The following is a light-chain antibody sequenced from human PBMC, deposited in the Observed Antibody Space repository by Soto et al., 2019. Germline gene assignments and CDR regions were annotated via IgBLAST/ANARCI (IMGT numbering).Light chain of an antibody. V-gene: IGKV1-6*01. CDR2: AAS. Sequence: AIQMTQSPSSLSASVGDRVSITCRASQDIRHDLGWYQQKPGKAPKLLIYAASSLHSGVPSRFSGSGSVTDFTLTINVLQPEDFATYYCVQDYTFPKTFGQGTKVE. J-gene: IGKJ1*01. CDR1: QDIRHD. CDR3: VQDYTFPKT.